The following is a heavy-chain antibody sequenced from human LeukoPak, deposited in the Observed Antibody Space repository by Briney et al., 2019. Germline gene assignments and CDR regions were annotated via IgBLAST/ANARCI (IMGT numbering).Heavy chain of an antibody. J-gene: IGHJ3*02. V-gene: IGHV3-48*03. CDR1: GFAFSAYE. CDR3: VRGGSSGYDFNAFDI. Sequence: GGSLRLSCAASGFAFSAYEMNWARQAPGKGLEWVSYISRTSGNTIYYADSVMGRFTVSRDNAKNSLYLQMNSLRAEDTAAYYCVRGGSSGYDFNAFDIWGQGTMVTVSS. CDR2: ISRTSGNTI. D-gene: IGHD5-12*01.